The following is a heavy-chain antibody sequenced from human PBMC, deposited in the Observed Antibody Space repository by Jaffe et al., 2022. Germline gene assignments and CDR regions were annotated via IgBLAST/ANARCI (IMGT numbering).Heavy chain of an antibody. V-gene: IGHV3-21*01. J-gene: IGHJ6*03. CDR1: GFTFSSYS. D-gene: IGHD2-2*01. Sequence: EVQLVESGGGLVKPGGSLRLSCAASGFTFSSYSMNWVRQAPGKGLEWVSSISSSSSYIYYADSVKGRFTISRDNAKNSLYLQMNSLRAEDTAVYYCARDPRGYCSSTSCYADSYYYYYMDVWGKGTTVTVSS. CDR3: ARDPRGYCSSTSCYADSYYYYYMDV. CDR2: ISSSSSYI.